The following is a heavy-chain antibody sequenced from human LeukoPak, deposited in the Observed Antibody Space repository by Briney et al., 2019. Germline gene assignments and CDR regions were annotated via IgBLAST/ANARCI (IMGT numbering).Heavy chain of an antibody. V-gene: IGHV3-23*01. CDR3: AKAGYCSSTSCRRGWFDP. CDR1: GGTFSSYA. CDR2: ISGSGGST. Sequence: GASVKVSCKASGGTFSSYAMSWVRQAPGKGLEWASAISGSGGSTYYADSVKGRFTISRDNSKNTLYLQMNSLRAEDTAVYYCAKAGYCSSTSCRRGWFDPWGQGTLVTVSS. J-gene: IGHJ5*02. D-gene: IGHD2-2*01.